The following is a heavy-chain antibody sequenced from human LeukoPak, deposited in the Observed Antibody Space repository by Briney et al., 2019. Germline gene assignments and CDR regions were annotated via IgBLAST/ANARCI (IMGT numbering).Heavy chain of an antibody. D-gene: IGHD2-15*01. Sequence: GESLKISCKGSGYSFTSYWIAWVRQMPRKGLEWMGITYPGGSDTRYSPSFQGQVTISVDKSINTAYLQWSSLKASDTAMYYCARLYCSGSTCYMGVDYWGQGTLVTVSS. CDR3: ARLYCSGSTCYMGVDY. V-gene: IGHV5-51*01. J-gene: IGHJ4*02. CDR1: GYSFTSYW. CDR2: TYPGGSDT.